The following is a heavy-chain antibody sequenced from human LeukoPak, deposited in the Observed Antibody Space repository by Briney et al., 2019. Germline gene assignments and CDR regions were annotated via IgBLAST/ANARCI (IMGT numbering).Heavy chain of an antibody. CDR1: GFTFSDYY. Sequence: PGGSLRLSCAASGFTFSDYYMSWIRQAPGKGLEWVSYISSSGSTIYYADSVKGRFTISRDNAKNSLYLQMNSLRAEDTAVYYCARGYARPSKNTRRDGYNSRYVFNCPFDYWGQGTLVTVSS. V-gene: IGHV3-11*01. CDR3: ARGYARPSKNTRRDGYNSRYVFNCPFDY. CDR2: ISSSGSTI. D-gene: IGHD5-24*01. J-gene: IGHJ4*02.